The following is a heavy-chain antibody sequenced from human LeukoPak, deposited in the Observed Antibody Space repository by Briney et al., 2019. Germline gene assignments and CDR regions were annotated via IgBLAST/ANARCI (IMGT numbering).Heavy chain of an antibody. V-gene: IGHV4-59*08. D-gene: IGHD6-19*01. Sequence: SETLSLTCTVSGGSITSHYWTWIRQPPGKGLEWIGYIQDSGSTNYNPSLKNRVTISIDTCKSQFSLKLNSVTAADTAVYYCARRSGWYGIDYWGQGTLVTVSS. CDR2: IQDSGST. J-gene: IGHJ4*02. CDR1: GGSITSHY. CDR3: ARRSGWYGIDY.